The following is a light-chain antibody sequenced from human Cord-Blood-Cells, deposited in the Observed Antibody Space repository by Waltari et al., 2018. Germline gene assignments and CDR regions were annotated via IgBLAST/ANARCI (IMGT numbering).Light chain of an antibody. Sequence: EIVLTQSPGTRSLSPRERATLSCRASQSVSSSYLAWYQQKPRQAPRLLIYGASSRATGIPDRFSGSGSGTDFTLTISRLEPEDFAVYYCQQYGSSRTFGQGTKVEIK. CDR3: QQYGSSRT. V-gene: IGKV3-20*01. J-gene: IGKJ1*01. CDR1: QSVSSSY. CDR2: GAS.